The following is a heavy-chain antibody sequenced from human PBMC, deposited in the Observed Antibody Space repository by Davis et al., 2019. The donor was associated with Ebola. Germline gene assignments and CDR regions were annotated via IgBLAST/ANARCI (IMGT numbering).Heavy chain of an antibody. J-gene: IGHJ6*02. V-gene: IGHV3-33*08. CDR1: GFTFSGYA. CDR2: IWYDGSNK. D-gene: IGHD3-9*01. Sequence: PGGSLRLSCVASGFTFSGYAMHWVRQAPGKGLEWVAVIWYDGSNKYYADSVKGRFTISRDNSKNTLYLQMNSLRAEDTAVYYCARDVGPITIFLHYGMDVWGQGTTVTGSS. CDR3: ARDVGPITIFLHYGMDV.